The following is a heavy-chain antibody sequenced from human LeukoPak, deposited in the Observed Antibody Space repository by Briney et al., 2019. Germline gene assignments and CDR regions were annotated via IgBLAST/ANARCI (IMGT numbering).Heavy chain of an antibody. CDR1: GYTFTGYY. CDR3: ARDRENSSGWPGYYMDV. D-gene: IGHD6-19*01. V-gene: IGHV1-2*02. J-gene: IGHJ6*03. CDR2: INPYSAGT. Sequence: ASVKVSCKASGYTFTGYYMHWMRQAPGQGLEWMGWINPYSAGTNYAQKFQGRVTMTRDTSITTAYMELSRLRSDDTAVYYCARDRENSSGWPGYYMDVWGKGTTVTVSS.